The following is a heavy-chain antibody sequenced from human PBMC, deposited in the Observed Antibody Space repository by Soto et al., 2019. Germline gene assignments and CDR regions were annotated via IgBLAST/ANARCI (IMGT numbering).Heavy chain of an antibody. J-gene: IGHJ4*02. Sequence: PSETLSLTCTVSGGSISSSSYYWGWIRQPPGKGLEWIGSIYYSGSTYYNPSLKSRVTISVDTSKNQFSLKLSSVTAADTAVYYCARRGYYYDSSGYPSVWDWGQGTLVIVSS. CDR3: ARRGYYYDSSGYPSVWD. V-gene: IGHV4-39*01. CDR2: IYYSGST. CDR1: GGSISSSSYY. D-gene: IGHD3-22*01.